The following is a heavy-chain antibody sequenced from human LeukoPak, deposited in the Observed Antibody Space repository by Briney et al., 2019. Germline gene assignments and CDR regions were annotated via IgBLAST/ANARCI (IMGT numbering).Heavy chain of an antibody. CDR2: INHSGST. D-gene: IGHD6-13*01. J-gene: IGHJ5*02. CDR1: GFTFSSCT. V-gene: IGHV4-34*01. Sequence: GSLRLSCAASGFTFSSCTMNWVHQPPGKGLEWIGEINHSGSTNYNPSLKSRVTISVDTSKNQFSLKLSSVTAADTAVYYCARGRRRYSSTLNWFDPWGQGTLVTVSS. CDR3: ARGRRRYSSTLNWFDP.